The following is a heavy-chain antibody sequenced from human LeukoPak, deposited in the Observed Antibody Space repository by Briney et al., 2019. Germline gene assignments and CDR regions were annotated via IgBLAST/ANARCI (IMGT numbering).Heavy chain of an antibody. V-gene: IGHV3-23*01. Sequence: GGSLRLSCAASGFTFSSYAMSWVRQAPGKGLEWVSAISGSGGSTYYADSVKGRFTISRDNSKNTLYLQMNSLRAEDTAAYYCARELGELPAFDIWGQGTMVTVSS. J-gene: IGHJ3*02. CDR2: ISGSGGST. CDR1: GFTFSSYA. D-gene: IGHD1-26*01. CDR3: ARELGELPAFDI.